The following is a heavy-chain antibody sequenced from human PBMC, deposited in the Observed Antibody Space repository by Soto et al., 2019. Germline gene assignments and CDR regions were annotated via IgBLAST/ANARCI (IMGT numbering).Heavy chain of an antibody. CDR2: LNCNSGGT. CDR1: GFTFTDYY. Sequence: QVQLVQSGAEVKKPGASVKVSCKASGFTFTDYYMHWVRQAPGQGLEWMGWLNCNSGGTSVARRFQGYVTLTRDTSITTAYIELTRLKSDDTAVYYWARVQRRDHQYAMDVWRQGTTVIVSS. V-gene: IGHV1-2*04. J-gene: IGHJ6*02. CDR3: ARVQRRDHQYAMDV. D-gene: IGHD2-2*01.